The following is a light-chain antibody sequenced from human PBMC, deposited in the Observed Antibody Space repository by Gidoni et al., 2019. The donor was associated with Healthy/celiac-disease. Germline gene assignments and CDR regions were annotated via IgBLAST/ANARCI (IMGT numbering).Light chain of an antibody. J-gene: IGKJ1*01. CDR3: LQHDSYPWT. CDR2: AAS. CDR1: QGISND. Sequence: DIEMTQSPSSLSASVGDRVTITCRARQGISNDLGWYQQKPGKAPKRLIYAASSLQSGVPSRFSGSGSGTEFTLTISSLQPEDFATYYCLQHDSYPWTFGQGTKLEIK. V-gene: IGKV1-17*01.